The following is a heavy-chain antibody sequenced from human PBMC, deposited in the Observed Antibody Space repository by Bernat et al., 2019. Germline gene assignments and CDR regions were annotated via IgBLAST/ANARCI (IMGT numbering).Heavy chain of an antibody. CDR3: AKNRDYGDSKPDDF. J-gene: IGHJ4*02. Sequence: EVQLLESGGGLVQPGGSLRLSCAASGFTFSSYAMSWVRQAPGKGLEWVSAISGSGDNAYCADSVKGRFTISRDNSKSTLYLQMNSLRDEDTAAYYCAKNRDYGDSKPDDFWGQGTLVTVSS. V-gene: IGHV3-23*01. CDR2: ISGSGDNA. D-gene: IGHD4-17*01. CDR1: GFTFSSYA.